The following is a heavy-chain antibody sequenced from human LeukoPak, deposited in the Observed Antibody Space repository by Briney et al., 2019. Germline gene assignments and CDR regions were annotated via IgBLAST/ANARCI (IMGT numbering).Heavy chain of an antibody. CDR2: INHSGST. D-gene: IGHD6-19*01. CDR1: GGSFSGYY. CDR3: ARSAVAGHGIDY. J-gene: IGHJ4*02. Sequence: SETLSLTCAVYGGSFSGYYWSWIRQPPGKGLEWIGEINHSGSTNYNPSLKSRVTISVDTSKNQFSLKLSSVTAADTAVYYCARSAVAGHGIDYWGQGTLVTVSS. V-gene: IGHV4-34*01.